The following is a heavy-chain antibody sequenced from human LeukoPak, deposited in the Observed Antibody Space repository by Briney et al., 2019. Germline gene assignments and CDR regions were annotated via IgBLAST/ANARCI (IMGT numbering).Heavy chain of an antibody. D-gene: IGHD6-13*01. V-gene: IGHV4-30-2*01. CDR2: IFHSGTT. CDR3: ARAYSSSWPDAFNI. J-gene: IGHJ3*02. CDR1: GDSITRGGYS. Sequence: SQTLSLTCTVSGDSITRGGYSWSWIRQPPGTGLEWIGYIFHSGTTYSNPSLKSRIAISVDPSKNQFSLTLSSVTAADTAVYYCARAYSSSWPDAFNIWGPGTLVTVSS.